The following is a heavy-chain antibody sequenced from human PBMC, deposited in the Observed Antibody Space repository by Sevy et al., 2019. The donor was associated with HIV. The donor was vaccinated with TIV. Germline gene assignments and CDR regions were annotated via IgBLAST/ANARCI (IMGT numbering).Heavy chain of an antibody. Sequence: GGSLRLSCAASGFTFSSYAMHWVRQAPGKGLEWVSAISNRGRDTKYASSVKGRFTISRDNSKNTLNLQMNSLSAEDTAVYYCAKDRITVIGDAFDLWGQGTMVTVSS. D-gene: IGHD4-17*01. CDR2: ISNRGRDT. J-gene: IGHJ3*01. CDR3: AKDRITVIGDAFDL. CDR1: GFTFSSYA. V-gene: IGHV3-23*01.